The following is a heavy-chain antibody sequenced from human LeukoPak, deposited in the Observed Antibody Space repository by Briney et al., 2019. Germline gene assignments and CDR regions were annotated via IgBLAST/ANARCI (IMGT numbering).Heavy chain of an antibody. CDR3: ARDPKNFYDSKFDYYHMDV. Sequence: ASVKVSCKASGYTFTSHGISWVRQAPGQGLEWMGWISTYNGNTNYAQKLQGRVSMTRDTSISTTYLELSSLSSDDTAVYYCARDPKNFYDSKFDYYHMDVWGKGATVTISS. CDR1: GYTFTSHG. CDR2: ISTYNGNT. V-gene: IGHV1-18*01. D-gene: IGHD3-22*01. J-gene: IGHJ6*03.